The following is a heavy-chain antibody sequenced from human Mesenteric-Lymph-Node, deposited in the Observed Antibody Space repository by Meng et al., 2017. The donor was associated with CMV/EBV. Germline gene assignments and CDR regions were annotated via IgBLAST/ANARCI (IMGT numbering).Heavy chain of an antibody. V-gene: IGHV1-2*06. J-gene: IGHJ4*02. CDR2: INPNTGDT. Sequence: ASVKVYCKASGYTFTSYYLHWVRQAPGQGLEWIGRINPNTGDTKYVERFQGRVTMTRDTSISVAYMELTSLRSDDTAVYYCARDDFWGQGTLVTVSS. CDR3: ARDDF. CDR1: GYTFTSYY.